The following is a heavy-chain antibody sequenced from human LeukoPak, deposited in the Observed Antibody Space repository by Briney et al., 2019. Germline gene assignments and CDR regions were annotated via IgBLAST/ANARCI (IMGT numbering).Heavy chain of an antibody. J-gene: IGHJ4*02. CDR3: ARPQYCSGGSCYYFDY. D-gene: IGHD2-15*01. CDR2: ISAYNGNT. V-gene: IGHV1-18*01. CDR1: GYTFTSYG. Sequence: ASVKVSCKASGYTFTSYGISWVRQAPGQGLEWMGWISAYNGNTNYAQKLQGRVTMTTDTSTSTAYKELRSLRSDDTAVYYCARPQYCSGGSCYYFDYWGQGTLVTVSS.